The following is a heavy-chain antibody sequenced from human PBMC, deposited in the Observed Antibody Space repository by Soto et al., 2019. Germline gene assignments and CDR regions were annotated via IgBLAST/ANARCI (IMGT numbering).Heavy chain of an antibody. J-gene: IGHJ4*02. CDR1: GGTFSSYA. D-gene: IGHD5-18*01. CDR2: IIPIFGTA. V-gene: IGHV1-69*01. Sequence: QVQLVQSGAEEKKPGSSVKVSCKASGGTFSSYAISWVRQAPGQGLEWMGGIIPIFGTANYAQKVQGRVTITADESTGTAYMELSSLRSEDTAVYYCARSWDSYGSPPFDYWGQGTLVTVSS. CDR3: ARSWDSYGSPPFDY.